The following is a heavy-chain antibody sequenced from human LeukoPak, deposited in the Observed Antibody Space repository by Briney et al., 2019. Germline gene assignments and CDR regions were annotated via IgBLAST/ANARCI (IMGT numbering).Heavy chain of an antibody. D-gene: IGHD3-3*01. J-gene: IGHJ3*02. V-gene: IGHV4-59*01. CDR3: AREIGNDFWSGYSPLVAFDI. Sequence: PSETLSLTCTVSGGSISSYYRSWIRQPPGKGLEWIGDIYYSGSTNYNPSLKSRVTISVDTSKNQFSLKLSSVTAADTALYYCAREIGNDFWSGYSPLVAFDIWGQGTMVTVSS. CDR2: IYYSGST. CDR1: GGSISSYY.